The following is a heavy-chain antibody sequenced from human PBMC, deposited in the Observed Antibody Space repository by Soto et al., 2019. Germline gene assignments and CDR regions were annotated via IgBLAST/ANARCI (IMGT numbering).Heavy chain of an antibody. V-gene: IGHV1-18*01. CDR2: ISTYNGNT. CDR3: ARWSTDYCATSGNYFLDY. D-gene: IGHD3-22*01. J-gene: IGHJ1*01. Sequence: QVQLVQSGAEVKKPGASVKVSCQASGYTFTTYGMSWVRQAPGQGLDWMGWISTYNGNTKYAERLQGRVTMTTDTTTSTAYMELSSLSSYDTSVYSRARWSTDYCATSGNYFLDYWGQVTLVTVSA. CDR1: GYTFTTYG.